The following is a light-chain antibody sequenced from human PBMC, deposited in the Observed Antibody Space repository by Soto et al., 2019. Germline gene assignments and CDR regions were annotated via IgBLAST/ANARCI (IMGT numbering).Light chain of an antibody. CDR2: GAS. CDR3: QQYNNWPPWT. V-gene: IGKV3-15*01. CDR1: QSVSSN. Sequence: EIVMTQSPATLSVSPGERATLSCRASQSVSSNLAWYQQKPGQAPRLLIYGASTRATGIPARFSGSGSVTEFTLTISRLQSEDFEVYYCQQYNNWPPWTSGQGIKVEIK. J-gene: IGKJ1*01.